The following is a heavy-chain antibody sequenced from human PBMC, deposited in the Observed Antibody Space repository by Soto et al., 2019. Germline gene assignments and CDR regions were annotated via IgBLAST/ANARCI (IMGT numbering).Heavy chain of an antibody. D-gene: IGHD6-13*01. V-gene: IGHV1-3*01. CDR2: INAGNGNT. CDR1: GYTFTSYA. Sequence: ASLKVSCKSSGYTFTSYAMHCVRQAPGQKLEWMGWINAGNGNTKNSQKFQGRFTITRDTSASRAYIELSSLRSEDTAVYSCAHGRYSSSWYSFDPWGQGTLFTVSS. J-gene: IGHJ5*02. CDR3: AHGRYSSSWYSFDP.